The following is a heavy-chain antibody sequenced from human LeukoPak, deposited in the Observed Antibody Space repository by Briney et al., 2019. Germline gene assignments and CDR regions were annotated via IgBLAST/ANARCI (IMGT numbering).Heavy chain of an antibody. Sequence: GGSLRLSCSASGFQFSSFWMHWVRQAPGKGLVWVSRINLDGRSTTYADSVKGRFTISRDNAKNTLYLQMNSLRAEDTAVYYCARGPQLTYFYYMDVWGKGTTVTVSS. V-gene: IGHV3-74*01. CDR1: GFQFSSFW. CDR2: INLDGRST. CDR3: ARGPQLTYFYYMDV. J-gene: IGHJ6*03. D-gene: IGHD5-24*01.